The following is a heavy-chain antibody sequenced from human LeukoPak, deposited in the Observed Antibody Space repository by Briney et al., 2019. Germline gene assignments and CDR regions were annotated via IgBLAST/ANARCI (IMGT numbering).Heavy chain of an antibody. D-gene: IGHD1-26*01. CDR1: GGSISSYY. J-gene: IGHJ5*02. CDR2: IYYSGST. CDR3: ARGSGSYYRSDPEWFDP. Sequence: SDTLSLTCTVSGGSISSYYWSWIRQPPGKGLEWIGYIYYSGSTNYNPSLKSRVTISVDTSKNQFSLKLSSVTAADTAVYYCARGSGSYYRSDPEWFDPWGQGTLVTVSS. V-gene: IGHV4-59*01.